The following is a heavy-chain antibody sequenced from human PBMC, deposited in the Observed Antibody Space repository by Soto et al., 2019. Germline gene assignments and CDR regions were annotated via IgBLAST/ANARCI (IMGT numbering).Heavy chain of an antibody. CDR1: GFTVSSNY. Sequence: GGSLRLSCAASGFTVSSNYMSWVRQAPGKGLEWVSVIYSGGSTYYADSVKGRFTISRDNSKNTLYLQMNSLRAEDTAVYYCARDDWHYDILTGYSPSDAFDIWGQGTMVTVSS. J-gene: IGHJ3*02. D-gene: IGHD3-9*01. V-gene: IGHV3-66*01. CDR3: ARDDWHYDILTGYSPSDAFDI. CDR2: IYSGGST.